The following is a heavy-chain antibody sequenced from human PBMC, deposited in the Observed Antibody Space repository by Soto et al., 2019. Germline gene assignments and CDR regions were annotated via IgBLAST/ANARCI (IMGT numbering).Heavy chain of an antibody. CDR1: GYSFTSYW. J-gene: IGHJ5*02. CDR2: IDPSDSYT. Sequence: PGESLKISCKGSGYSFTSYWISWVRQMPGKGLEWMGRIDPSDSYTNYSPSFQGHVTISADKSISTAYLQWSSLKASDTAMYYCARPIYGSGSYSDWFDPWGQGTMVTVSS. CDR3: ARPIYGSGSYSDWFDP. D-gene: IGHD3-10*01. V-gene: IGHV5-10-1*01.